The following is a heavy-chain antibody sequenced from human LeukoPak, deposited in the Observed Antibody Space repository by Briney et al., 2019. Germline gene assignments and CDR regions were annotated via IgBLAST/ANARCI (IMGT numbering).Heavy chain of an antibody. CDR3: ARGGLAVYSSGRPFDY. D-gene: IGHD6-19*01. Sequence: SQTLSLTCAISGDSVSSNTAAWNWIRQSPSRGLEWLGRTYYRSTWYNDYAVSVKGRITLNSDTSKNQFSLQLDSVTPEDTALYYCARGGLAVYSSGRPFDYWGQGTLVTVSS. CDR2: TYYRSTWYN. J-gene: IGHJ4*02. V-gene: IGHV6-1*01. CDR1: GDSVSSNTAA.